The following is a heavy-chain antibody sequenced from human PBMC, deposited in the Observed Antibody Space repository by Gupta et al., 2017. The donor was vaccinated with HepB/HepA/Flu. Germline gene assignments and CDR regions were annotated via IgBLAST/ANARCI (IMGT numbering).Heavy chain of an antibody. Sequence: QVQMVQSETEVKKAGASVKVSCKVSGYTFNNYGISWVRQAPGQGLEWMVWISAYNGDTNYEQNFQDRGTMTPDTYTNKAYMELRSLRGDDHEVYYCARHLYCMSATGYHRSKGDLWGQGTLVHVSS. CDR2: ISAYNGDT. CDR1: GYTFNNYG. J-gene: IGHJ4*02. D-gene: IGHD2-15*01. V-gene: IGHV1-18*01. CDR3: ARHLYCMSATGYHRSKGDL.